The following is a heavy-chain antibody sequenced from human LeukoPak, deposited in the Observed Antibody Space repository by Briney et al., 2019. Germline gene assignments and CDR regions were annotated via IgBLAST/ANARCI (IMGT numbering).Heavy chain of an antibody. CDR3: GREGYYDRRVYSRL. CDR2: ISYDGSNK. CDR1: GFTFSSYA. J-gene: IGHJ4*02. D-gene: IGHD3-22*01. Sequence: GRSLRLSCAASGFTFSSYAMHWVRQAPGKGLEWVAVISYDGSNKYYADSVKGRFTISRDNSKNTLYLQMNSLRAEDTAVYYCGREGYYDRRVYSRLWGQEPRVTVSS. V-gene: IGHV3-30*04.